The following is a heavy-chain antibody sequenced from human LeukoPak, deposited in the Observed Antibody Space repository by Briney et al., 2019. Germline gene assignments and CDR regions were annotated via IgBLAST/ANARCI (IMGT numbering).Heavy chain of an antibody. V-gene: IGHV4-59*08. J-gene: IGHJ6*02. Sequence: PSETLSLTCTVSGASISIYYWSWIRQPPGKGLEWIGYIYYSGSTNYKPSLKSRVTISVDTSKNQFSLKLSSVTAADTAVYYCARHLGSGSYYPYGMDVWAKGPRSPSP. CDR1: GASISIYY. CDR2: IYYSGST. D-gene: IGHD3-10*01. CDR3: ARHLGSGSYYPYGMDV.